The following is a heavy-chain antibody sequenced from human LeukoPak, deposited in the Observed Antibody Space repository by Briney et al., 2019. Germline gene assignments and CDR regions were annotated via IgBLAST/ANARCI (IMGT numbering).Heavy chain of an antibody. CDR3: ARTGGPLAVAGTGSSDY. CDR1: GGSSSGYY. J-gene: IGHJ4*02. V-gene: IGHV4-34*01. D-gene: IGHD6-19*01. Sequence: SETLSLTCAVYGGSSSGYYWSWIRQPPGKGLEWIGEINHSGSTNYNPSLKSRVTISVDTSKNQFSLKLSSVTAADTAVYYCARTGGPLAVAGTGSSDYWGQGTLVTVSS. CDR2: INHSGST.